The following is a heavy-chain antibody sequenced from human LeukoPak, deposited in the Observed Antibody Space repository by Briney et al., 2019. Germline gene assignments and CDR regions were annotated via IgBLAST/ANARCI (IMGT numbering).Heavy chain of an antibody. CDR2: TYYWSKWSK. J-gene: IGHJ4*02. CDR1: GDSVSSNSAA. D-gene: IGHD5-18*01. CDR3: ARSLDTDLRE. Sequence: SQTLSLTCAISGDSVSSNSAAWNWIRQSPSRGLEWLGRTYYWSKWSKDYAVSVKSRITINPDTSNNQLSLQLNSVTPEDTAVYYCARSLDTDLREWGQGTLVTVSS. V-gene: IGHV6-1*01.